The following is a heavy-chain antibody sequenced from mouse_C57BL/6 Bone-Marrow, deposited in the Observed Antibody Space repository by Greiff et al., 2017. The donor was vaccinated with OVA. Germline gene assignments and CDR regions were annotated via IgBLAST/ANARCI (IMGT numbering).Heavy chain of an antibody. CDR1: GYSITSDY. CDR2: IRYSGST. Sequence: EVKLMESGPGLAKPSQTLSLTCSVTGYSITSDYWNWIRKGPGNKLEYMGYIRYSGSTYYNTSHKSRISITRDTSKNQYYLQLNSVTTEDTATYYCARYLGYDVWYFDVWGTGTTVTVSS. CDR3: ARYLGYDVWYFDV. D-gene: IGHD2-3*01. V-gene: IGHV3-8*01. J-gene: IGHJ1*03.